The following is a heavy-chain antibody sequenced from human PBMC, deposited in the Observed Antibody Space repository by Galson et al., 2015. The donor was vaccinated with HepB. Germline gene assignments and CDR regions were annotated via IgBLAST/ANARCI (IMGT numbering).Heavy chain of an antibody. D-gene: IGHD2-21*02. CDR1: GFTFSSYA. V-gene: IGHV3-23*01. J-gene: IGHJ3*02. CDR3: AKSVVVTALGVDAFDI. Sequence: SLRLSCAASGFTFSSYAMSWVRQAPGKGLEWVSAISGSGGSTYYADSVKGRFTISRDNSKNTLYLQMNSLRAEDTAVYYCAKSVVVTALGVDAFDIWGQGTMVTVSS. CDR2: ISGSGGST.